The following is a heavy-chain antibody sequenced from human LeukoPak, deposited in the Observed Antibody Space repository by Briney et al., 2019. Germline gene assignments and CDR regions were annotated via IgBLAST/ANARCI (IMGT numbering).Heavy chain of an antibody. D-gene: IGHD6-13*01. V-gene: IGHV4-39*07. CDR2: IYYSGST. Sequence: KASETLSLTCTVSGGSISSSSYYWGWIRQPPGKGLEWIGSIYYSGSTYYNPSLKSRVTISVDTSKNQFSLKLSSVTAADTAVYYCARGLAAAGNGLGAFDIWGQGTMVTVSS. CDR3: ARGLAAAGNGLGAFDI. CDR1: GGSISSSSYY. J-gene: IGHJ3*02.